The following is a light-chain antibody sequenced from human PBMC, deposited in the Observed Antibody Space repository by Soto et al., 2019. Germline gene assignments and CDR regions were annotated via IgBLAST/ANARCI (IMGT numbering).Light chain of an antibody. V-gene: IGKV3-15*01. Sequence: EIVMTQSPATLSVPPGERVNLSCRASQSVNSNLAWYQQKPGRGPRLLIYDASTRATGIPARFSGSGSGTEFTLTISSLQSEDFAVYYCQQYNNWLRWTFGQGTKVEVK. J-gene: IGKJ1*01. CDR2: DAS. CDR3: QQYNNWLRWT. CDR1: QSVNSN.